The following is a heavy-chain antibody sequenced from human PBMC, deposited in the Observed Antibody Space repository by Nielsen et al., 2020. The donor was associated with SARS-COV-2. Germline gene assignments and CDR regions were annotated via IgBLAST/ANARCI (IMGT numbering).Heavy chain of an antibody. CDR3: ARGDGIVVVTAPFDY. CDR2: INAGNGNT. D-gene: IGHD2-21*02. V-gene: IGHV1-18*01. J-gene: IGHJ4*02. Sequence: WGRQDPGLQLEWMGWINAGNGNTKYSQKFQGRVTMTTDTSTSTAYMELRSLRSDDTAVYYCARGDGIVVVTAPFDYWGQGTLVTVSS.